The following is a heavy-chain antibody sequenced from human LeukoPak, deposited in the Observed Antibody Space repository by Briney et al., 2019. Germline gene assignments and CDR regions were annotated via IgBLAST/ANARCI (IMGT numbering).Heavy chain of an antibody. J-gene: IGHJ5*02. D-gene: IGHD2/OR15-2a*01. CDR2: IRQDGSEK. CDR1: GFSFSSYW. Sequence: GASLRLSCAASGFSFSSYWMSWVRQAPGKGLEWVANIRQDGSEKYYLDSVKGRFTISRDNAKDSVHLQMNSLRAEDTAVYYCARVGARDKFALIEGRFDPWGQGTLVTVSS. CDR3: ARVGARDKFALIEGRFDP. V-gene: IGHV3-7*01.